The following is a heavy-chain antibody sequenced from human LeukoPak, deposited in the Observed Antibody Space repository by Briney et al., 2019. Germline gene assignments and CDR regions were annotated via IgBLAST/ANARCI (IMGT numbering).Heavy chain of an antibody. J-gene: IGHJ4*02. V-gene: IGHV3-11*06. CDR2: ISSSSSYT. CDR3: ARVTSGWYKDY. Sequence: PGGSLRLSCAASGFSFSDYYMTWIRQAPGKGLEWVSYISSSSSYTNYADSVKGRFTISRDNAKNSLYLQMNSLRAEDTAVYYRARVTSGWYKDYWGQGTLVTVSS. D-gene: IGHD6-19*01. CDR1: GFSFSDYY.